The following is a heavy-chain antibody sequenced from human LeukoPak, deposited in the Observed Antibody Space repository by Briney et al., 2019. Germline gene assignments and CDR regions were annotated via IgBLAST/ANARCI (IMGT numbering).Heavy chain of an antibody. Sequence: GGSLRLSCAASGFAFSSQAMSWVRQAPGKGLEWVSAISGSGGSTYYADSVKGRFTISRDNSKNTLYLQMNSLRAEDTAVYYCAKDLLRYYYDSSGYHPFDYWGQGTLVTVSS. V-gene: IGHV3-23*01. D-gene: IGHD3-22*01. J-gene: IGHJ4*02. CDR3: AKDLLRYYYDSSGYHPFDY. CDR2: ISGSGGST. CDR1: GFAFSSQA.